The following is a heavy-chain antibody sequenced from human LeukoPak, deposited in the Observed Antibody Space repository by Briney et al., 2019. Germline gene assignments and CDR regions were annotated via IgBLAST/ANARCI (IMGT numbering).Heavy chain of an antibody. CDR1: GGTFSSYA. CDR2: IIPIFGTT. Sequence: ASVKVSCKASGGTFSSYAISWVRQAPGQGLEWMGGIIPIFGTTNYAQKLQGRVTITADESTSTAYMELSSLRSEDTAVYYCATSGSLYYYYYMDVWGKGTTVTISS. J-gene: IGHJ6*03. D-gene: IGHD6-25*01. CDR3: ATSGSLYYYYYMDV. V-gene: IGHV1-69*13.